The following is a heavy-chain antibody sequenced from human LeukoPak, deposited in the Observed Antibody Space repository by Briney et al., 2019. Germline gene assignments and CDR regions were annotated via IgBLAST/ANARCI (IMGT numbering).Heavy chain of an antibody. CDR2: IRYDGSNK. Sequence: PGGSLRLSCAASGFTFSSYSMNWVRQAPGKGLEWVAFIRYDGSNKYYADSVKGRFTISRDNSKNTLYLQMNSLRAEDTAVYYCAKDRLRRDGYNPAGYWGQGTLVTVSS. V-gene: IGHV3-30*02. D-gene: IGHD5-24*01. CDR3: AKDRLRRDGYNPAGY. CDR1: GFTFSSYS. J-gene: IGHJ4*02.